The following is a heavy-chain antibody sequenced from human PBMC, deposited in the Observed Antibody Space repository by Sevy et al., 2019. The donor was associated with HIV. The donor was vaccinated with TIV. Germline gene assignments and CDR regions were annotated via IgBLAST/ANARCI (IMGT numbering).Heavy chain of an antibody. CDR2: ISYDGSNK. V-gene: IGHV3-30*04. CDR1: GFTFSSYA. CDR3: ARDSHPFITMIQI. Sequence: GGSLRLSCAASGFTFSSYAMHWVRQAPGKGLEWVAVISYDGSNKYYADSVKGRFTISRDNSKNTLYLQMNNLRAEDTAVYYCARDSHPFITMIQIWGQGTLVTVSS. D-gene: IGHD3-22*01. J-gene: IGHJ4*02.